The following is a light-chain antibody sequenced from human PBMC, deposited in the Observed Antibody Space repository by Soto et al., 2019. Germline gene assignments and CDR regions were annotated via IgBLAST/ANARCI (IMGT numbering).Light chain of an antibody. CDR3: LQSYSPPFT. V-gene: IGKV1-39*01. CDR2: AAS. CDR1: QTFTTY. Sequence: DIQMTQSPSSLSASVGDRVSITCRASQTFTTYLNWYQQKPGKAPKRLLYAASSLQRGVPSRFSGSGSGTEFTLTIASLQPEDFATYYCLQSYSPPFTFGPGTKVDIK. J-gene: IGKJ3*01.